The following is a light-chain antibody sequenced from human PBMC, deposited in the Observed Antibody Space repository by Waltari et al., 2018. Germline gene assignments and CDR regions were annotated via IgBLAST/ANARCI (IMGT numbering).Light chain of an antibody. CDR2: SNN. CDR1: RSNIGPNT. V-gene: IGLV1-44*01. J-gene: IGLJ2*01. Sequence: QSVLTQPPSASGTPGQGVTISCSGSRSNIGPNTVNWYQQLPGTAPKVLIYSNNDRPSGVPDRFSGSKSGTSASLAGSGLQSEDEGDYYCATWDDSLNGVVFGGGTKLTVL. CDR3: ATWDDSLNGVV.